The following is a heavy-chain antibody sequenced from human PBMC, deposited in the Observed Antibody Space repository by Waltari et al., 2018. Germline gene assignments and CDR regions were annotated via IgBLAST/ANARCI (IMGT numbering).Heavy chain of an antibody. D-gene: IGHD3-10*01. J-gene: IGHJ2*01. CDR3: ARGLTMVRGGRRPGWYFDL. Sequence: QVQLQQWGAGLLKPSETLSLTCAVYGGSFSGYYWSWIRQPPGKGLEWIGEINHSGSTNYNPSLKSRVTISVDTSKNQFSLKLSSVTAADTAVYYCARGLTMVRGGRRPGWYFDLWGRGTLVIVSS. CDR1: GGSFSGYY. CDR2: INHSGST. V-gene: IGHV4-34*01.